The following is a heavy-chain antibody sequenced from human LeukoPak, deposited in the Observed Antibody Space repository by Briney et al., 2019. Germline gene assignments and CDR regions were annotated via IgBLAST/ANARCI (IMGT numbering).Heavy chain of an antibody. D-gene: IGHD5-18*01. CDR1: GGSISSYY. V-gene: IGHV4-59*01. J-gene: IGHJ6*02. CDR3: ARDPGIQLPLYGMDV. CDR2: IYYSGST. Sequence: PSETLSLTCTVSGGSISSYYWSWIRQPPGKGLEWIGYIYYSGSTNYNPSLKNRVTISVDTSKNQFSLKLSSVTAADTAVYYCARDPGIQLPLYGMDVWGQGTTVTVSS.